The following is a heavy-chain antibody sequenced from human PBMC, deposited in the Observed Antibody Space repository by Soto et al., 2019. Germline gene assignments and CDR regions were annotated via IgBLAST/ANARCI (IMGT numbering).Heavy chain of an antibody. CDR2: IKQDGSEK. CDR1: VCTFSSYW. J-gene: IGHJ5*02. CDR3: ARASVPAAIWPWFEP. D-gene: IGHD2-2*01. Sequence: VGSLRLSCASSVCTFSSYWMSWVRHSPGKWLEWVANIKQDGSEKYYVDSVKGRFTISRDNAKNSLYLQMNSLRAEDTAVYYCARASVPAAIWPWFEPWGQGTLVSVSS. V-gene: IGHV3-7*01.